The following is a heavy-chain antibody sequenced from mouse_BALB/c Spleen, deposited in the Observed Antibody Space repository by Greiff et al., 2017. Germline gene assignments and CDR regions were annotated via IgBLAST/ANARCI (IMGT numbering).Heavy chain of an antibody. CDR1: GFTFSSYT. Sequence: EVQLQESGGGLVQPGGSLKLSCAASGFTFSSYTMSWVRQTPEKRLEWVAYISNGGGSTYYPDTVKGRFTISRDNAKNTLYLQMSSLKSEDTAMYYCARHRGSQYYYAMDYWGQGTSVTVSS. V-gene: IGHV5-12-2*01. D-gene: IGHD3-3*01. CDR3: ARHRGSQYYYAMDY. J-gene: IGHJ4*01. CDR2: ISNGGGST.